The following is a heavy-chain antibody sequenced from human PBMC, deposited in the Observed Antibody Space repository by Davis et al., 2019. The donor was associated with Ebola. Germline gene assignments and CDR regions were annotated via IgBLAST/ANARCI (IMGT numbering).Heavy chain of an antibody. CDR2: INHSGST. D-gene: IGHD4-17*01. Sequence: MPSETLSLTCAVYGGSFSGYYWSWIRQPPGKGLEWIGEINHSGSTNYNPSLKSRVTISVDTSKNQFSLKLSSVTAADTAVYYCARSWRVYGDYTNWFDPWGQGTLVTVSS. J-gene: IGHJ5*02. V-gene: IGHV4-34*01. CDR1: GGSFSGYY. CDR3: ARSWRVYGDYTNWFDP.